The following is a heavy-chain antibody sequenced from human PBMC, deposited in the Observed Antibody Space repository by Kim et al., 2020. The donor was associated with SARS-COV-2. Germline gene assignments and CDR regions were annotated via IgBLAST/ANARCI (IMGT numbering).Heavy chain of an antibody. Sequence: TTASATSGKGRFTIYKDNSKNTLYLQVDSLGAEDTAVYFCAKGGGYHFAPWGQGTLVTVSS. J-gene: IGHJ5*02. D-gene: IGHD3-22*01. CDR2: TT. CDR3: AKGGGYHFAP. V-gene: IGHV3-23*01.